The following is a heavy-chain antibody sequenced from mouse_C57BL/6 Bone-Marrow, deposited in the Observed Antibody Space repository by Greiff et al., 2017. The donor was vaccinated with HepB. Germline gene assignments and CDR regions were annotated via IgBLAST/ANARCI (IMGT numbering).Heavy chain of an antibody. J-gene: IGHJ2*01. V-gene: IGHV14-4*01. CDR3: TTLYGYDGGRYFDY. CDR1: GFNIKDDY. CDR2: IDPENGDT. Sequence: VQLKESGAELVRPGASVKLSCTASGFNIKDDYMHWVKQRPEQGLEWIGWIDPENGDTEYASKFQGKATITADTSSNTAYLQLSSLTSEDTAVYYCTTLYGYDGGRYFDYWGQGTTLTVSS. D-gene: IGHD2-2*01.